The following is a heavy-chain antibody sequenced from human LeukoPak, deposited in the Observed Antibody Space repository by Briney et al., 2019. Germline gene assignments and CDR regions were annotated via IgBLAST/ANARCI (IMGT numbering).Heavy chain of an antibody. D-gene: IGHD3-10*01. CDR2: IKSKTDGGTT. CDR1: GFTFSNAW. CDR3: TTDTDYGSAGDY. V-gene: IGHV3-15*01. Sequence: PGGSLRLSCAASGFTFSNAWMSWVRQAPGKGLEWVGRIKSKTDGGTTDYAAPVKGRFTISRDDSKNALYLQMNSLKTEDTAVYYCTTDTDYGSAGDYRGQGTLVTVSS. J-gene: IGHJ4*02.